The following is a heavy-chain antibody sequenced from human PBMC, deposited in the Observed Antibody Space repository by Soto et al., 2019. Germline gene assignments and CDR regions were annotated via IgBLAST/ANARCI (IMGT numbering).Heavy chain of an antibody. D-gene: IGHD1-1*01. Sequence: PSETLSLTCTVSGGSISSGGYYWSWIRQHPGKGLEWIGYIYYSGSTYYNPSLKSRVTISVDTSKNQFSLKLSSVTAADTAVYYCARRGPNWNDVPYFDYWGQGTLVTVS. CDR2: IYYSGST. CDR3: ARRGPNWNDVPYFDY. CDR1: GGSISSGGYY. J-gene: IGHJ4*02. V-gene: IGHV4-31*03.